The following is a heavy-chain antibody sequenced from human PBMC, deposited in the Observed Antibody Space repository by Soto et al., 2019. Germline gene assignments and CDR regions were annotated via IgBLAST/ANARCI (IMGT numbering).Heavy chain of an antibody. J-gene: IGHJ4*02. D-gene: IGHD6-19*01. CDR3: AATSIAVAANSFDY. CDR1: GGSISSYY. CDR2: IYYSGST. V-gene: IGHV4-59*08. Sequence: SETLSLTCTVSGGSISSYYWSWIRQSPGKGLEWIGYIYYSGSTNYNPSLKSRVTISVDTSKNQFSLKLSSVTAADTAVYYCAATSIAVAANSFDYWGQGTLVTVSS.